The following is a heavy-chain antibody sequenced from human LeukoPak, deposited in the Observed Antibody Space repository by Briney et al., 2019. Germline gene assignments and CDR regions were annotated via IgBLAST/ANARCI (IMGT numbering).Heavy chain of an antibody. D-gene: IGHD2-8*01. V-gene: IGHV1-18*01. Sequence: ASVKVSCKASGYTFTSYGISWVRQAPGQGLEWMGWISGYNGNTNYAQQKVQGRVTMTTDTSTSTAYMELRSLRSDDTAVYYCARGVLAYYYYYYMDVWGKGTTVTISS. J-gene: IGHJ6*03. CDR1: GYTFTSYG. CDR2: ISGYNGNT. CDR3: ARGVLAYYYYYYMDV.